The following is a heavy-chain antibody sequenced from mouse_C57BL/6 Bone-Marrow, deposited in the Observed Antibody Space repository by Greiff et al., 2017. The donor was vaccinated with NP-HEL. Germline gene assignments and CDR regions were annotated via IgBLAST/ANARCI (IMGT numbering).Heavy chain of an antibody. CDR2: INPNNGGT. Sequence: EVQLQQSGPELVKPGASVKMSCKASGYTFTDYNMPWVKQSHGKSLEWIGYINPNNGGTSYNQKFKGKATLTVNKSSSTAYMELRSLTSEDSAVYYCARSPLYYYGSSYFWYFDVWGTGTTVTVSS. D-gene: IGHD1-1*01. J-gene: IGHJ1*03. CDR1: GYTFTDYN. CDR3: ARSPLYYYGSSYFWYFDV. V-gene: IGHV1-22*01.